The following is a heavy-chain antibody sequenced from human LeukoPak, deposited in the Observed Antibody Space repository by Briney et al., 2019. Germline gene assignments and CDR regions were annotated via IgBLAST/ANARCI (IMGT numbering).Heavy chain of an antibody. Sequence: SETLSLTCTVSGGSITSSSDYWGWIRQPPGKGLEWIGSIYYSGSTYYNPSLKSRVTISVDTSKNQFSQRLTSVTAADTAVYYCARVSIIVVVPAAAGDMDVWGKGTTVTVSS. CDR3: ARVSIIVVVPAAAGDMDV. V-gene: IGHV4-39*07. CDR1: GGSITSSSDY. J-gene: IGHJ6*03. D-gene: IGHD2-2*01. CDR2: IYYSGST.